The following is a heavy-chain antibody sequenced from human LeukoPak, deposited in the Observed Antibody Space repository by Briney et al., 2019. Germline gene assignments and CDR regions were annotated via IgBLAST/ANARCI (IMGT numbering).Heavy chain of an antibody. Sequence: ASGKVSCKASGYTFNDYYMHWVRQAPGQGLEWMGWVNPNTGGTNYAQKLQGRVTMTTDTSTSTAYMELRSLRSDDTAVYYCARRGNYEHYYGMDVWGRGTTVTVSS. CDR2: VNPNTGGT. V-gene: IGHV1-2*02. CDR1: GYTFNDYY. D-gene: IGHD1-7*01. CDR3: ARRGNYEHYYGMDV. J-gene: IGHJ6*02.